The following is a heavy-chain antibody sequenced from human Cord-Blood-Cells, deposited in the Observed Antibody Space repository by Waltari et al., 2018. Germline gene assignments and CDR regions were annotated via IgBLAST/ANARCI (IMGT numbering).Heavy chain of an antibody. D-gene: IGHD6-6*01. CDR3: STSAARSYYFDY. Sequence: QVQLVQSGAEVKKPGASVKVSCKGSGYTLTELSMHWVRQAPGKGLEWMGGFDPEDGETIYAQKFQGRVTMTEDTSTDTAYMELSSLRSEDTAVYYCSTSAARSYYFDYWGQGTLVTVSS. J-gene: IGHJ4*02. V-gene: IGHV1-24*01. CDR2: FDPEDGET. CDR1: GYTLTELS.